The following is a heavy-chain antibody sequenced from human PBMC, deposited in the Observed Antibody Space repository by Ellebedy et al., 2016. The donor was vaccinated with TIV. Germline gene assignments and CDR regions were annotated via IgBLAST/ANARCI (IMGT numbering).Heavy chain of an antibody. CDR2: MNQNSGNT. J-gene: IGHJ4*02. D-gene: IGHD2-15*01. CDR3: ATQGPSGFDY. Sequence: AASVKVSCKASGSTFTSYEINWVRQATRQGLEWMGWMNQNSGNTGYEQKLQGRVTLTRNTSISTAYMELSSLRSQDTAVYYCATQGPSGFDYWGQGTLVTVSS. CDR1: GSTFTSYE. V-gene: IGHV1-8*01.